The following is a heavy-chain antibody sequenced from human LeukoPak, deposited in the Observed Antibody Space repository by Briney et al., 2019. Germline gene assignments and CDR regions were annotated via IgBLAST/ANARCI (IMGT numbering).Heavy chain of an antibody. Sequence: SVKVSCKASGGTFSSYAISWVRQAPGQGLEWMGGIIPIFGTANYAQKFQGRVTITADESTSTAYMELSSLRSEDTAVYYCARSEWGHNHYDSSGYYSYFDYWGQGTLVTVSS. V-gene: IGHV1-69*13. CDR3: ARSEWGHNHYDSSGYYSYFDY. D-gene: IGHD3-22*01. CDR1: GGTFSSYA. CDR2: IIPIFGTA. J-gene: IGHJ4*02.